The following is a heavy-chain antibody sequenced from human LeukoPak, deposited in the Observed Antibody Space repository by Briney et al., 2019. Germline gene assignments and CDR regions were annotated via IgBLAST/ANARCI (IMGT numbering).Heavy chain of an antibody. CDR3: ARKGLRYFDWLPFDY. V-gene: IGHV1-18*01. Sequence: ASVKVSCKASGYTFTSYGISWVRQAPGQGLEWMGWISAYNGNTNYAQKLQGRVTMTTDTPTSTAYMELRSLRSDDTAVYYCARKGLRYFDWLPFDYWGQGTLVTVSS. J-gene: IGHJ4*02. CDR2: ISAYNGNT. D-gene: IGHD3-9*01. CDR1: GYTFTSYG.